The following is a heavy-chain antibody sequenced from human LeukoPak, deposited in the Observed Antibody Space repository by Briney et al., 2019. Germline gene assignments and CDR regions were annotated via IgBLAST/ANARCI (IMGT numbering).Heavy chain of an antibody. J-gene: IGHJ6*03. V-gene: IGHV3-30*04. Sequence: GGSLRLSCAASRFIFSSYAMHWVRQAPGKGLEWVAVLSYDGSDKYYADSVKGRFTISRDNSRNTLYLQMNSLRTEDTAVYYCAKDDYGDYVHYYYYMDVWGKGTTVTVSS. D-gene: IGHD4-17*01. CDR1: RFIFSSYA. CDR2: LSYDGSDK. CDR3: AKDDYGDYVHYYYYMDV.